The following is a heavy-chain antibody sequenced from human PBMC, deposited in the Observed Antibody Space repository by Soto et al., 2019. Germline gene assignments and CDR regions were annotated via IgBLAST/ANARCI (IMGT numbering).Heavy chain of an antibody. V-gene: IGHV4-4*02. J-gene: IGHJ4*02. CDR2: IDQSGSA. D-gene: IGHD2-2*01. CDR3: ARRPGAVDC. Sequence: QVQLQESGPGLVKPSGTLSLTCAVSGGSISSNSWWAWVRQPPGKGLEWIGEIDQSGSANYNPSLQSRVTISVDKSNYHFSLTLSSVTAADTAVYYCARRPGAVDCWGQGTLVTVSS. CDR1: GGSISSNSW.